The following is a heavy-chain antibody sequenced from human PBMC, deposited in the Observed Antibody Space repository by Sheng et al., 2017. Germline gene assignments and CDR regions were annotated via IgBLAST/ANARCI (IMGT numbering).Heavy chain of an antibody. Sequence: QVQLVQSGAEVKKPGSSVKVSCKASGGTFSSYAISWVRQAPGQGLEWMGGIVPRSGTTNYAPKFQGRVTVTADAFMDTVYLEVRGLRPDDTAVYFCARVGGGWDYWYFDLWGRGTLVTVSS. J-gene: IGHJ2*01. D-gene: IGHD6-19*01. V-gene: IGHV1-69*01. CDR3: ARVGGGWDYWYFDL. CDR2: IVPRSGTT. CDR1: GGTFSSYA.